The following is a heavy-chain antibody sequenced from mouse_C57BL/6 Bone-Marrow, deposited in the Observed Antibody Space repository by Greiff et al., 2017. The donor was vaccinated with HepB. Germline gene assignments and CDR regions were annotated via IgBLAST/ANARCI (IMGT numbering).Heavy chain of an antibody. CDR1: GYTFTSSG. V-gene: IGHV1-81*01. CDR2: FYPRSGST. J-gene: IGHJ3*01. Sequence: VQLQQSGAELAKPGASVKLSCKASGYTFTSSGIRWVKQSPGQGLEWIGEFYPRSGSTHYNEKFKGKATLTADKSTGTAYMALRSLTSEGSPVYYCARRGVAYWGQGTIVTVSA. CDR3: ARRGVAY.